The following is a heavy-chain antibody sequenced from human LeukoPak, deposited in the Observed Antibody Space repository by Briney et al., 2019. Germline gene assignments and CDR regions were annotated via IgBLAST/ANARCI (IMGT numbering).Heavy chain of an antibody. CDR2: IYSGGGT. J-gene: IGHJ4*02. V-gene: IGHV3-66*01. D-gene: IGHD5-18*01. CDR1: GFTVRNNY. Sequence: GGSLRLSCEASGFTVRNNYMTWVRQAPGKGLEWVSVIYSGGGTYYADSVKDRFTISRDNSKNTLFLQMNSLRVEDSAVYYCTRVFAYSYGDFDNWGQGTLDAVSS. CDR3: TRVFAYSYGDFDN.